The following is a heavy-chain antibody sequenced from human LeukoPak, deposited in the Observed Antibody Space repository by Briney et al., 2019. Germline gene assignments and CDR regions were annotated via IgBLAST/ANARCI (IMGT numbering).Heavy chain of an antibody. J-gene: IGHJ4*02. D-gene: IGHD3-9*01. Sequence: GGSLRLSCAASGFTFSSYDMHWVRQAPGKGLEWVAFIRYDGNNKYHADSVKGRFTISRDNAKNSLYLQMNSLRAEDTAVYYCVTNFDPDVNWGQGTLVTVSS. CDR2: IRYDGNNK. CDR1: GFTFSSYD. V-gene: IGHV3-30*02. CDR3: VTNFDPDVN.